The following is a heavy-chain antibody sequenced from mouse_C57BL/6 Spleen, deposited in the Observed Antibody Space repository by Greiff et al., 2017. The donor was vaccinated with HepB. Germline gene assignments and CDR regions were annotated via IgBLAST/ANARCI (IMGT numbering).Heavy chain of an antibody. CDR3: ARAPSSYYFDY. CDR2: ISDGGSYT. J-gene: IGHJ2*01. Sequence: EVMLVESGGGLVKPGGSLKLSCAASGFTFSSYAMSWVRQTPEKRLEWVATISDGGSYTYYPDNVKGRFTISRDNAKNNLYLQMSHLKSEDTAMYYCARAPSSYYFDYWGQGTTLTVSS. CDR1: GFTFSSYA. V-gene: IGHV5-4*03.